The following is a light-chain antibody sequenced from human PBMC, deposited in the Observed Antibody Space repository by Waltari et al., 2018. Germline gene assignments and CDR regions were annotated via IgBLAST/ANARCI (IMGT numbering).Light chain of an antibody. CDR3: QAWGTGAWV. V-gene: IGLV3-1*01. J-gene: IGLJ3*02. CDR2: QDN. CDR1: IFGNKY. Sequence: SYELTQLPSVSVSPGQTASITCSGDIFGNKYASWYQQKPGQSPLLVIYQDNKRPAERPERLAGSESANAATRTITGTQAGGEVDYYCQAWGTGAWVFGGGTKLTVL.